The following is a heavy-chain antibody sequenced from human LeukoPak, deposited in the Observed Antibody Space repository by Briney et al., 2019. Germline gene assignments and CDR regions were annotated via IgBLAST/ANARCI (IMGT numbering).Heavy chain of an antibody. J-gene: IGHJ4*02. D-gene: IGHD1-26*01. V-gene: IGHV1-24*01. CDR2: FDPEDGET. CDR3: ATVIVGATPLPYYFDY. Sequence: ASVKVSCKVSGYTLTELSMHWVRQAPGKGLEWMGGFDPEDGETIYAQKFQGRVIMTEDTSTDTAYMELSSLRSEDTAVYYCATVIVGATPLPYYFDYWGQGTLVTVSS. CDR1: GYTLTELS.